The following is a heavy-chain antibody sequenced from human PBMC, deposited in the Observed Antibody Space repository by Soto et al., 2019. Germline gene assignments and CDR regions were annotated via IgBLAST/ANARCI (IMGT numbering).Heavy chain of an antibody. D-gene: IGHD6-6*01. CDR1: GYTFTNYG. CDR3: SSVRQLVGYFYAYMDV. CDR2: IRAYNGDT. J-gene: IGHJ6*03. V-gene: IGHV1-18*01. Sequence: QFQLLQSGAEVKKPGASVKVSCKASGYTFTNYGITWVRQSPGQGPAWMGWIRAYNGDTHYTQRLQGRDTMTTDTSTSTAYTEQRGLRYDGTAVSSCSSVRQLVGYFYAYMDVWGNGTTVSVSS.